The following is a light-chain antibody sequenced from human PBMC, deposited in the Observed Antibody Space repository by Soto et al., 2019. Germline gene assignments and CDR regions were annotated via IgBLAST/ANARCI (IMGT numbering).Light chain of an antibody. CDR3: QQYGSSPPVT. CDR2: GAS. CDR1: QTVTRSY. Sequence: EIVLTQSPGTLSLSPGDRATLSCRASQTVTRSYLAWYQQKPGQAPRLLIYGASTRATGIPARFSGSGSGTDFTLTISRLEPEDFAVYYCQQYGSSPPVTFGQGTKVEIK. J-gene: IGKJ1*01. V-gene: IGKV3-20*01.